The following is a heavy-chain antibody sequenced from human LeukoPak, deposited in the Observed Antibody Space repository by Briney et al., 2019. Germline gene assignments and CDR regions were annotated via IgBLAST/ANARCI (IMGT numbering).Heavy chain of an antibody. V-gene: IGHV1-2*06. CDR3: ARDLDAYSSGWYDFDY. CDR2: INPNSGGT. D-gene: IGHD6-19*01. J-gene: IGHJ4*02. Sequence: ASVKVSCKASGCTFTGYYMHWVRQAPGQGLEWMGRINPNSGGTNYAQKFQGRVTMTRDTSISTAYMELSRLRSDDTAVYYCARDLDAYSSGWYDFDYWGQGTLVTVSS. CDR1: GCTFTGYY.